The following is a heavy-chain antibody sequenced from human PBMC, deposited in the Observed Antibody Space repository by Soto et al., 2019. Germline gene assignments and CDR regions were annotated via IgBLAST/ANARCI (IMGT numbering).Heavy chain of an antibody. CDR2: IYYSGST. CDR1: GYSISSSNW. D-gene: IGHD4-17*01. J-gene: IGHJ3*02. V-gene: IGHV4-28*01. CDR3: ARKNGVLDAFDI. Sequence: QVQLQESGPGLVKPSDTLSHTCAVSGYSISSSNWWGWIRQPPGKGLEWIGYIYYSGSTYYNPSLKSRVXXXVXXAKNQFSLKLSSVTAVDTAVYYCARKNGVLDAFDIWGQGTMVTVSS.